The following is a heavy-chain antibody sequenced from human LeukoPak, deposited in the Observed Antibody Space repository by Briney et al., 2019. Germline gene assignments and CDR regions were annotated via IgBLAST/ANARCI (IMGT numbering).Heavy chain of an antibody. V-gene: IGHV4-59*12. Sequence: SETLSLTCTVSGGSISSYYWSWIRQPPGKGLEWIGEIYHSGSTNYNPSLKSRVTISVDKSKNQFSLKLSSVTAADTAVYYCAGGSPFLFDYWGPGTLVTVSS. CDR1: GGSISSYY. CDR2: IYHSGST. D-gene: IGHD1-26*01. CDR3: AGGSPFLFDY. J-gene: IGHJ4*02.